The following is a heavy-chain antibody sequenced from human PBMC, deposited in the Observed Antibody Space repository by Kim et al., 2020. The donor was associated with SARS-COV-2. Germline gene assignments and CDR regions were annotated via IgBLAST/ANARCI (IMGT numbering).Heavy chain of an antibody. D-gene: IGHD5-12*01. J-gene: IGHJ4*02. V-gene: IGHV3-15*01. Sequence: GGSLRLSRAASGFTFSNAWMTWVRQAPGKGLEWVGRIKSKTDGGTTDYAAPVKGRFTISRDDSKNTLYLQMNSLKSEDTAVYYCTTTYRGYSGYGLDYWGQGTLVTVSS. CDR3: TTTYRGYSGYGLDY. CDR1: GFTFSNAW. CDR2: IKSKTDGGTT.